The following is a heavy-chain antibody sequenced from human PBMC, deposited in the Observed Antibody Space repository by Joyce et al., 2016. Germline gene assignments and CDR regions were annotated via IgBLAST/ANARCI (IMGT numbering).Heavy chain of an antibody. Sequence: EVQLVESGGGLVEPGGSLRLSCAASGFPFSNAGMTWIRQAPGKGLEWVCFNKSKANGDTTGYGAPVKGRFTISRDDSKSIVYLQMNSLKSDDTAGYYCGGWRIWGQGTLVTVSS. CDR1: GFPFSNAG. J-gene: IGHJ4*02. CDR2: NKSKANGDTT. D-gene: IGHD3-16*01. CDR3: GGWRI. V-gene: IGHV3-15*01.